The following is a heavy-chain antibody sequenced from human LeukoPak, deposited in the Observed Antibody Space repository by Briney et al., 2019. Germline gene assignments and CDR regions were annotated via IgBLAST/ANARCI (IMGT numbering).Heavy chain of an antibody. CDR3: AQAYNWNYGRWFDP. Sequence: SETLSLTCAVYGGSFSGYYWSWIRQPPGKGLEWIGEINHSGSTNYNPSLKSRVTISVDTSKNQFSLKLSSVTAADTAVYYCAQAYNWNYGRWFDPWGQGTLVTVSS. CDR1: GGSFSGYY. D-gene: IGHD1-7*01. CDR2: INHSGST. J-gene: IGHJ5*02. V-gene: IGHV4-34*01.